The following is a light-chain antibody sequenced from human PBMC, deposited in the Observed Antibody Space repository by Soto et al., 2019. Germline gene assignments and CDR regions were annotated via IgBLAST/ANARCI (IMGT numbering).Light chain of an antibody. V-gene: IGKV1-5*01. J-gene: IGKJ2*01. CDR2: DVS. CDR3: QQYDTYYT. CDR1: QSISNW. Sequence: DIQMTQSPSTRYASVGDTVTITCEASQSISNWLAWYQQKPGKAPTLLIYDVSRLESGVPSRFSGSGSGTEFTLTSNGLQPGDFATYSCQQYDTYYTFGQGTKVDIK.